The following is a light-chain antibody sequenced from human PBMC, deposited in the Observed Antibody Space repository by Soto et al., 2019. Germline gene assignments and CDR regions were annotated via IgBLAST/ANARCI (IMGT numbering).Light chain of an antibody. V-gene: IGLV2-14*03. CDR2: DVS. CDR1: SSDVGRYNY. J-gene: IGLJ1*01. CDR3: SSFTSSSTFV. Sequence: QSALAQPASVSGSRGQSITISCTGTSSDVGRYNYVSWFQQHPGKVPKLIIYDVSNGPSGVSDRFSGSKSGNTASLTISGLQPEDEADYYCSSFTSSSTFVFGTGTKLTV.